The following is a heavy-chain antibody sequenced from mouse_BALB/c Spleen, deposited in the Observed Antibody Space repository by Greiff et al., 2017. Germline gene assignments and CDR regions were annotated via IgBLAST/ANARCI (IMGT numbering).Heavy chain of an antibody. CDR1: GYSITSDYA. CDR3: ARSHLYYGSSYGWYFDV. D-gene: IGHD1-1*01. V-gene: IGHV3-2*02. CDR2: ISYSGST. Sequence: EVKLMESGPGLVKPSQSLSLTCTVTGYSITSDYAWNWIRQFPGNKLEWMGYISYSGSTSYNPSLKSRISITRDTSKNQFFLQLNSVTTEDTATYYCARSHLYYGSSYGWYFDVWGAGTTVTVSS. J-gene: IGHJ1*01.